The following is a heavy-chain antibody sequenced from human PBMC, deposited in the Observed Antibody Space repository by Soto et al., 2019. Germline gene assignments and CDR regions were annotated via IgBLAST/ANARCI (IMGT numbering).Heavy chain of an antibody. J-gene: IGHJ3*02. V-gene: IGHV1-18*04. Sequence: SVKVSFRASCYTFTSYGISWVRQAPVQGLEWMGWISAYNGNTNYAQKPQGRVTMTTDTSTSTAYMELRSLRSDDTAVYYCARDRTLLWFGELLFDIWGQGTMVTVSS. D-gene: IGHD3-10*01. CDR3: ARDRTLLWFGELLFDI. CDR2: ISAYNGNT. CDR1: CYTFTSYG.